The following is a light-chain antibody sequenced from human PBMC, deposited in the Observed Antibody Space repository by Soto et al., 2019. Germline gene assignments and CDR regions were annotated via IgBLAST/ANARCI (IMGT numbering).Light chain of an antibody. Sequence: SVLTQPPSVSGSPGQSITISFAGTSSDVGGYNYVSWYQQHPGKAPKLMIYEVSNRPSGVSNRFSGSKSGNTASLTISGLQAEDEADYYCSSYTSSSTPYVFGTGTKV. V-gene: IGLV2-14*01. CDR3: SSYTSSSTPYV. J-gene: IGLJ1*01. CDR1: SSDVGGYNY. CDR2: EVS.